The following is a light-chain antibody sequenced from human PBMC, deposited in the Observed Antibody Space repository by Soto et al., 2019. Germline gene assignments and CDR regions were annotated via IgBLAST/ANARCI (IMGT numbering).Light chain of an antibody. Sequence: DIRMTQSPSSLSASVGDTVTITCRASQGISDYLSWFQHKPGEAPKLLIYTASSLQGGVPLRFSGSGSGTEFTLTISSLQPEDFATYYCQQLNSYPWTFGQGTKVDIK. CDR1: QGISDY. CDR3: QQLNSYPWT. V-gene: IGKV1-17*01. J-gene: IGKJ1*01. CDR2: TAS.